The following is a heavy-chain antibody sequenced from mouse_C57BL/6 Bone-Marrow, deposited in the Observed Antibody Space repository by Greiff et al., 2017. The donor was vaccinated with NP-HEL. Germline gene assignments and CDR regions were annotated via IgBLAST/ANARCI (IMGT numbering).Heavy chain of an antibody. Sequence: EVQVVESGGDLVKPGGSLKLSCAASGFTFSSYGMSWVRQTPDKRLEWVATISSGGSYTYYPDSVKGRFTISRDNAKNTLYLQMSSLKSEDTAMYYCARRVGNCRTGPYWYFDVWGTGTTVTVSS. CDR1: GFTFSSYG. CDR3: ARRVGNCRTGPYWYFDV. J-gene: IGHJ1*03. D-gene: IGHD2-1*01. CDR2: ISSGGSYT. V-gene: IGHV5-6*01.